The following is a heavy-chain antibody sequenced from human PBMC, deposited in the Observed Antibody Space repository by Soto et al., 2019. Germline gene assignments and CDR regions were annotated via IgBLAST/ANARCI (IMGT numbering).Heavy chain of an antibody. Sequence: EVQLVESGGGLVQPGGSLRLSCAASGFGVSNNYMSWVRQAPGTGLEWVSAINSGGNTYYADSVKGRFTISRDNSKNTVYLQMNTVRAEDTAGPSWARSGESSGYWEAYYNRMDVRGQGTTVTVPS. V-gene: IGHV3-66*01. J-gene: IGHJ6*02. CDR3: ARSGESSGYWEAYYNRMDV. CDR2: INSGGNT. CDR1: GFGVSNNY. D-gene: IGHD2-2*03.